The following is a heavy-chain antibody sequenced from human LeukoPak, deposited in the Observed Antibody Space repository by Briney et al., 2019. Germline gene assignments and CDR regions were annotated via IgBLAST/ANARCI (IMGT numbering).Heavy chain of an antibody. Sequence: PSETLSLTCTVSGGSISSGSYYWSWIRQPAGKGLEWIGRIYTSGSTNYNPSLKSRVTISVDTSKNQFSLKLSSVTAADTAVYYCARSGGYDLYYYYYYMDVWGKGTTVTISS. J-gene: IGHJ6*03. D-gene: IGHD5-12*01. V-gene: IGHV4-61*02. CDR3: ARSGGYDLYYYYYYMDV. CDR2: IYTSGST. CDR1: GGSISSGSYY.